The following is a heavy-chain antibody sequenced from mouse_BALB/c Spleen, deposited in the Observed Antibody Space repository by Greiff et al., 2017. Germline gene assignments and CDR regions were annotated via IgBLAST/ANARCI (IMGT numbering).Heavy chain of an antibody. CDR3: AREDDGYYEAMDY. J-gene: IGHJ4*01. CDR1: GYSITSDYA. V-gene: IGHV3-2*02. CDR2: ISYSGST. D-gene: IGHD2-3*01. Sequence: EVKLVESGPGLVKPSQSLSLTCTVTGYSITSDYAWNWIRQFPGNKLEWMGYISYSGSTSYNPSLKSRISITRDTSKNQFFLQLNSVTTEDTATYYCAREDDGYYEAMDYWGQGTSVTVSS.